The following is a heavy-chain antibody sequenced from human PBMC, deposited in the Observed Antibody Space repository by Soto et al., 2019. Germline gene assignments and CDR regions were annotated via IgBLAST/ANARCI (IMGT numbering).Heavy chain of an antibody. CDR2: ISGHNGHT. CDR1: GYNFTTYG. J-gene: IGHJ4*02. V-gene: IGHV1-18*01. Sequence: QVQLVQSGAEVKKPGASVKVSCKTSGYNFTTYGVSWVRQAPGQGLEWMGWISGHNGHTNYAQTFQGRVTMTTETYTTTAYIELRSLRSHDTSEYYSARYQPYSTGYYYFDHWGQGTLAIVTS. CDR3: ARYQPYSTGYYYFDH. D-gene: IGHD6-19*01.